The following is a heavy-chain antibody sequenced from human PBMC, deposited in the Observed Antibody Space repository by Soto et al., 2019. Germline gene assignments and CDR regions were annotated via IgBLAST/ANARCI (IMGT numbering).Heavy chain of an antibody. CDR1: GYTFTSYA. Sequence: ASVKVSCKASGYTFTSYAMHWVRQAPGQRLEWMGWINAGNGNTKYSQKFQGRVTITRDTSASTAYMELSSLRSEDTAVYYCARHLTMVRGVEVLVRAFEIWGQGTMVTVSS. D-gene: IGHD3-10*01. V-gene: IGHV1-3*01. CDR3: ARHLTMVRGVEVLVRAFEI. J-gene: IGHJ3*02. CDR2: INAGNGNT.